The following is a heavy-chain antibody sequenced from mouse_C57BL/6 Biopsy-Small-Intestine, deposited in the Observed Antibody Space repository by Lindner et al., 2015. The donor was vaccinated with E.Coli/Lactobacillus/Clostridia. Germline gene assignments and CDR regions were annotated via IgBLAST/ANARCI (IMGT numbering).Heavy chain of an antibody. J-gene: IGHJ4*01. CDR2: IRSKSNNYAT. CDR3: VRGPYYGSRYAMDY. D-gene: IGHD1-1*01. V-gene: IGHV10-1*01. Sequence: VQLQESGGGLVQPKGSLKLSCAASGFSFNTYAMNWVRQAPGKGLEWVARIRSKSNNYATYYADSVKDRFTISRDDSESMLYLQMNNLKTEDTAMYYCVRGPYYGSRYAMDYWGQGTSVTVSS. CDR1: GFSFNTYA.